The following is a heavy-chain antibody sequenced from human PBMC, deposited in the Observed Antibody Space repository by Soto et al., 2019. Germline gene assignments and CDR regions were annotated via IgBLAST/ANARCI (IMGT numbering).Heavy chain of an antibody. CDR3: ATGGGYCSSTSCYTKGMDV. Sequence: SVEVSCKVSGYTLTELSMHWVRQAPGKGLEWMGGFDPEDGETIYAQKFQGRVTMTEDTSTDTAYMELSSLRSEDTAVYYCATGGGYCSSTSCYTKGMDVWGQGTTVSVSS. V-gene: IGHV1-24*01. CDR1: GYTLTELS. CDR2: FDPEDGET. D-gene: IGHD2-2*02. J-gene: IGHJ6*02.